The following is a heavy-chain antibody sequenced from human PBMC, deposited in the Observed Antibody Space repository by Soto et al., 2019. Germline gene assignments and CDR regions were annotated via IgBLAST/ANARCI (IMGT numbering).Heavy chain of an antibody. CDR3: ARGASVYGDYEGY. J-gene: IGHJ4*02. D-gene: IGHD4-17*01. CDR2: ISYDGSNK. Sequence: GGSLRLSCAASGFTFSSYAMHWVRQAPGKGLEWVAVISYDGSNKYYADSVKGRFTISRDNSKNTLYLQMNSLRAEDTAVYYCARGASVYGDYEGYWGQGT. CDR1: GFTFSSYA. V-gene: IGHV3-30-3*01.